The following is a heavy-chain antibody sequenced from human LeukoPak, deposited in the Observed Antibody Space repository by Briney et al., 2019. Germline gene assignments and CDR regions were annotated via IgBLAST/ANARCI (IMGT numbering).Heavy chain of an antibody. CDR3: ARENYYGSGSSPGEFDY. Sequence: PGGSLRLSCAASEFTFSSYWMHWVRQAPGKGLVWVSRINSDSRIYYADSVKDRFTISRDNTKNSLYLQMHSLRVEDTAVYYCARENYYGSGSSPGEFDYWGQGTLVTVSS. D-gene: IGHD3-10*01. V-gene: IGHV3-74*01. CDR1: EFTFSSYW. J-gene: IGHJ4*02. CDR2: INSDSRI.